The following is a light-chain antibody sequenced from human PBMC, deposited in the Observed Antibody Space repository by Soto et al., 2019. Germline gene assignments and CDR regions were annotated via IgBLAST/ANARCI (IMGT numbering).Light chain of an antibody. CDR1: QSINKD. Sequence: DIQMTQSPSSLSASVGDRVTLTCRASQSINKDLNWYQQKPGKGPKLLIYSASSLHIGVPSRFSGSGSGTNFTLTISSLHPEDCATYYCQQSYSTPGLTFGGGTKVEIK. CDR2: SAS. J-gene: IGKJ4*01. V-gene: IGKV1-39*01. CDR3: QQSYSTPGLT.